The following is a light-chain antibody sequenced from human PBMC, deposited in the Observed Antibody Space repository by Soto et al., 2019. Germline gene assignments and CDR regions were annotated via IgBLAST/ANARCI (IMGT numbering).Light chain of an antibody. Sequence: DIQMTQSPSTLSASVGDRVTITCRASQSISSWLVWYQQKPGKAPKLLIYDASSLESGVPSRFSGSGSGTEFTLTISSLQPYFFATCYRQKYNSYLHTFGGGTRVNIK. CDR1: QSISSW. CDR2: DAS. V-gene: IGKV1-5*01. J-gene: IGKJ4*02. CDR3: QKYNSYLHT.